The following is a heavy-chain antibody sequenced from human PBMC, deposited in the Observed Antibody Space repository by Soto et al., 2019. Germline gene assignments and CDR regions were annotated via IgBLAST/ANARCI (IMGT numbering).Heavy chain of an antibody. D-gene: IGHD6-13*01. V-gene: IGHV4-61*05. CDR1: VGSISSSSYY. J-gene: IGHJ6*03. CDR2: IYYSGST. Sequence: SETLSLTCTVSVGSISSSSYYWDWIRQPPGKGLEWIGYIYYSGSTNYNPSLKSRVTISVDTSKNQFSLKLSSVTAADTAVYYCARGIAAAGPHNRHYYCYYMDVWGKGTTVTVSS. CDR3: ARGIAAAGPHNRHYYCYYMDV.